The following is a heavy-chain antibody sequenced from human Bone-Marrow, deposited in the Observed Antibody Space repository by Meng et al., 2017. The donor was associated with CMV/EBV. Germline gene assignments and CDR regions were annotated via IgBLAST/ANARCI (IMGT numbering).Heavy chain of an antibody. D-gene: IGHD3-10*01. V-gene: IGHV1-58*01. CDR3: ARGGMYYYGSGSGDGMDV. CDR2: SVVGSGNT. Sequence: SVKVSCKASGFTFTSSAVQWVRQARGQRLEWIGWSVVGSGNTNYAQKFQERVTITRDMSTSTAYMELSSLRSEDTAVYYCARGGMYYYGSGSGDGMDVWGQGTTVTVSS. CDR1: GFTFTSSA. J-gene: IGHJ6*02.